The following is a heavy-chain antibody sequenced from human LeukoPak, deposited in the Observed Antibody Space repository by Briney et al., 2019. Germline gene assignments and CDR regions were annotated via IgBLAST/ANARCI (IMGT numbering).Heavy chain of an antibody. D-gene: IGHD3-10*01. V-gene: IGHV3-30*02. CDR2: IRYDGINK. J-gene: IGHJ3*02. CDR3: AKEGDYYGSGTYRDGFDI. Sequence: GGSLRLSCAASGFTFSTHGMHWVRQAPGKGLEWVAFIRYDGINKYYADSVKGRFTISRDSFKNTLYLQMNSLRPEDTAVYYCAKEGDYYGSGTYRDGFDIWGQGTRATVSS. CDR1: GFTFSTHG.